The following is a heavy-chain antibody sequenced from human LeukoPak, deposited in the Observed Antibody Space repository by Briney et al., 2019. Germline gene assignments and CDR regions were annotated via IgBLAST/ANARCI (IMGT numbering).Heavy chain of an antibody. J-gene: IGHJ3*02. CDR2: IYHSGST. CDR1: GGSFSGYY. V-gene: IGHV4-34*01. D-gene: IGHD5-24*01. CDR3: ARPLGMATIPPTAFDI. Sequence: SETLSLTCAVYGGSFSGYYWSWIRQPPGKGLEWIGEIYHSGSTNYNPSLKSRVTISVDTSKNQFSLKLSSVTAADTAVYYCARPLGMATIPPTAFDIWGQGTMVTVSS.